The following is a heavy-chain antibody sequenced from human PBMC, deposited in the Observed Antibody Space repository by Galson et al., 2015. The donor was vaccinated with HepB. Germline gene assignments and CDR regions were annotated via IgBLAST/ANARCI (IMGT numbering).Heavy chain of an antibody. CDR3: VHGYFFDN. J-gene: IGHJ4*02. CDR1: GFTFSSYA. CDR2: ISDSGDRA. Sequence: SLRLSCAASGFTFSSYAMSWVRQAPGKGLEWVSTISDSGDRAWYAGSVKGRFTISRDNSKNTLVLQLNSLRAEDTAVYYCVHGYFFDNWGQGTLLTVSS. V-gene: IGHV3-23*01.